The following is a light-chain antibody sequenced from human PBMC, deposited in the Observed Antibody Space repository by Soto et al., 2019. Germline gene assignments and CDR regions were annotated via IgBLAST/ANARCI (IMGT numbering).Light chain of an antibody. CDR1: SSDVGGYNY. Sequence: QSAPTQPASVSGSPGQSITISCTGTSSDVGGYNYVSWYQQHPGKAPKLMIYDVSTRPSGVSNRFSGSKSGNTASLTISGLQAEDEADYYCSSHTSSNTLVVFGGGTQLTVL. CDR2: DVS. CDR3: SSHTSSNTLVV. V-gene: IGLV2-14*03. J-gene: IGLJ2*01.